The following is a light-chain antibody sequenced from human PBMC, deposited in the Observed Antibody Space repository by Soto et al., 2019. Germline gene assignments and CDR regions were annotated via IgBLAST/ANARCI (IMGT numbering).Light chain of an antibody. V-gene: IGKV4-1*01. CDR3: QHYYSPPYT. J-gene: IGKJ2*01. CDR2: WAS. CDR1: QSVLYSSNNKNY. Sequence: DIVMTQSPDSVAVSLGERATINCKSSQSVLYSSNNKNYLAWYQQKPGQPPKLLISWASTRESGVPDRFSGSGSGTAFTLTISSLQAEDVAVYYCQHYYSPPYTFGQGTKLEIK.